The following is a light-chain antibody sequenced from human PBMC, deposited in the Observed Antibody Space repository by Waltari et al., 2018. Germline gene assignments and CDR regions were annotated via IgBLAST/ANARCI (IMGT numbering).Light chain of an antibody. CDR1: KSLFYSSNSKNY. J-gene: IGKJ3*01. V-gene: IGKV4-1*01. CDR3: HQYYSLFT. CDR2: WAS. Sequence: DIVMTQSPDSLAVSLGERATINCKSSKSLFYSSNSKNYLAWYQQKPGQSPKLLIYWASTRESGVPDRFSGSGSGTDFTLTISSRQAEDVAVYYCHQYYSLFTFGPGTKWISN.